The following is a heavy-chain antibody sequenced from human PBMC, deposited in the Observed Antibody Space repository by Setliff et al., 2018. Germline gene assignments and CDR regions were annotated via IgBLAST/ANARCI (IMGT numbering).Heavy chain of an antibody. CDR2: VNYSANA. CDR1: GGSISLYY. D-gene: IGHD3-3*01. J-gene: IGHJ6*03. Sequence: SETLSLTCTVSGGSISLYYWSWARQPPGKGLEWIGEVNYSANASHNPSLKSRVTISVDTSKNQFSLKLSSVTAADTAVYYCARPTAYDFWSGYPARGYYMDVWGKGTTVTVSS. V-gene: IGHV4-34*01. CDR3: ARPTAYDFWSGYPARGYYMDV.